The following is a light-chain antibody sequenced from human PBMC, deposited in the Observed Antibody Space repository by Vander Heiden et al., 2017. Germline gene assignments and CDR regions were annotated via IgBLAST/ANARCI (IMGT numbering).Light chain of an antibody. CDR1: SSNLGSNY. J-gene: IGLJ3*02. Sequence: QSVLTQPPSASGTPGQRVTISCSGSSSNLGSNYVYWYQQLPGTAPKLLIYRNNQRPSGVPDRFSGSKSGTSASLAISRLRSEDEADYYCAAWDDSLSGLVFGGGTKLTVL. CDR3: AAWDDSLSGLV. V-gene: IGLV1-47*01. CDR2: RNN.